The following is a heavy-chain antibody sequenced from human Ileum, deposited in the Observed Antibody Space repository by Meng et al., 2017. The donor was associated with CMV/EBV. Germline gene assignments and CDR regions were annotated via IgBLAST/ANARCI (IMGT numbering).Heavy chain of an antibody. V-gene: IGHV1-2*02. Sequence: SGGTNYAQKFQGRVTMTRDTSISTAYMELSRLTSDDTAVYYCARGGQGNTAFHYWGQGTLVTVSS. CDR2: SGGT. CDR3: ARGGQGNTAFHY. J-gene: IGHJ4*02. D-gene: IGHD2/OR15-2a*01.